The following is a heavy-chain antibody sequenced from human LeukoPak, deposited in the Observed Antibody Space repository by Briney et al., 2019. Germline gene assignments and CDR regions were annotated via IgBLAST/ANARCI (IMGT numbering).Heavy chain of an antibody. J-gene: IGHJ5*02. D-gene: IGHD4-17*01. CDR1: VGSISSSSYH. CDR2: IYYSGTT. Sequence: SETLSLTCTVSVGSISSSSYHWGWIRQPPGKGLEWIASIYYSGTTYYNPSLKSRVTISADTSKNQFSLILSSVTAADTALYYCARDLYGDGSYFDPWGQGTLVTVSS. V-gene: IGHV4-39*07. CDR3: ARDLYGDGSYFDP.